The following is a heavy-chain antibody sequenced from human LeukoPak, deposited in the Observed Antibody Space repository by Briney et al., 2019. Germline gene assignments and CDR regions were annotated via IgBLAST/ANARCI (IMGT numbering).Heavy chain of an antibody. D-gene: IGHD5-12*01. J-gene: IGHJ5*02. Sequence: SETLPLTCTVSGGSISSGSYYWSWIRQPAGKGLEWIGRIYTSGSTNYNPSLKSRVTISVDTSKNQFSLKLSSVTAADTAVYYCARDYIAANWFDPWGQGTLVTVSS. CDR2: IYTSGST. CDR3: ARDYIAANWFDP. V-gene: IGHV4-61*02. CDR1: GGSISSGSYY.